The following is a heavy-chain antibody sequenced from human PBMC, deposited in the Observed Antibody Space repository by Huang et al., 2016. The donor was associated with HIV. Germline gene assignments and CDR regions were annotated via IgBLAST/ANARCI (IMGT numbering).Heavy chain of an antibody. CDR3: ARDLWLRDLYYYYYMDV. Sequence: QVQLVESGGGVVQPGRSLRLSCAASRFTFSNYAMHWVRPAPGKGVEWVAVISYDGSNKYYADSVKGRFTISRDNSKNTLYLQMNSLRAEDTAVYYCARDLWLRDLYYYYYMDVWGKGTTVTVSS. D-gene: IGHD5-12*01. CDR2: ISYDGSNK. V-gene: IGHV3-30-3*01. J-gene: IGHJ6*03. CDR1: RFTFSNYA.